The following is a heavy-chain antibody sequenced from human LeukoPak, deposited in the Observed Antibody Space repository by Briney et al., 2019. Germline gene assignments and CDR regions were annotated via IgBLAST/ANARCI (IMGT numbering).Heavy chain of an antibody. CDR1: GGSISSGSYY. D-gene: IGHD4-17*01. CDR2: IYYSGNT. CDR3: ARRHDYGAYNAFDI. Sequence: PSETLSLTCTVSGGSISSGSYYWGWIRPPPGKGLERIGSIYYSGNTYYNPSLKSRVTISVDTSKNQFSLKLSSVTAADTAVYYCARRHDYGAYNAFDIWGQGTMVTVSS. J-gene: IGHJ3*02. V-gene: IGHV4-39*01.